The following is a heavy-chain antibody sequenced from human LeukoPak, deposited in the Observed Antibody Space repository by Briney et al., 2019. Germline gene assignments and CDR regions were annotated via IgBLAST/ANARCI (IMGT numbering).Heavy chain of an antibody. J-gene: IGHJ6*02. D-gene: IGHD3-22*01. CDR3: ATSTLPNYYDSSGNYKDYYYYGMDV. Sequence: GESLKISRKGSGYSFTSYWIGWVRQMPGKGLEWMGIIYPGDSDTRYSPSSQGQVTISADKSISTAYLQWSSLKASDTAMYYCATSTLPNYYDSSGNYKDYYYYGMDVWGQGTTVTVSS. CDR2: IYPGDSDT. CDR1: GYSFTSYW. V-gene: IGHV5-51*01.